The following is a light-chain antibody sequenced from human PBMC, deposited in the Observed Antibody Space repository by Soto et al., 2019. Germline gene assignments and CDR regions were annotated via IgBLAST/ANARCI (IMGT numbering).Light chain of an antibody. CDR1: QSVGGN. V-gene: IGKV3-20*01. CDR3: QHYGAAPIT. Sequence: EIVLTQSPGSLSLSPGDRATLSCRASQSVGGNVAWYQQIPGQPPKLLIFGASSRATGIADKFSDSGSGTDFTLTISRLEPEDFALYYCQHYGAAPITFGQGTRLEIK. J-gene: IGKJ5*01. CDR2: GAS.